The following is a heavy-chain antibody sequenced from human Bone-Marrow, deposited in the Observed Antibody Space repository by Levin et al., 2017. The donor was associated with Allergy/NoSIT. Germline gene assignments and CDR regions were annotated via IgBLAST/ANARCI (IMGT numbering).Heavy chain of an antibody. V-gene: IGHV3-30-3*01. CDR3: ARDPIAVAGYYYGMDV. CDR2: ISYDGINK. J-gene: IGHJ6*02. Sequence: LSLTCAASGVTFSRSAMHWVRQAPDKGLEWVAVISYDGINKYYADSVKGRFTISRDNFKNTLYVQMNSLRAEDTAVYYCARDPIAVAGYYYGMDVWGQGTTVTVSS. D-gene: IGHD6-19*01. CDR1: GVTFSRSA.